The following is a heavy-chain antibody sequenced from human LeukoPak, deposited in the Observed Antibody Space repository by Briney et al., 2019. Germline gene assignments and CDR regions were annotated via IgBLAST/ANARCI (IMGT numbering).Heavy chain of an antibody. V-gene: IGHV3-23*01. CDR1: GFTFSSYA. Sequence: GALRLSCAASGFTFSSYAMSWVRQAPGKGLEWVSAISGSGGSTYYADSVKGRFTISRDNSKNTLYLQMNSPRAEDTAVYYCANSDPDWDWFDPWGQGTLVTVSS. CDR2: ISGSGGST. D-gene: IGHD3/OR15-3a*01. J-gene: IGHJ5*02. CDR3: ANSDPDWDWFDP.